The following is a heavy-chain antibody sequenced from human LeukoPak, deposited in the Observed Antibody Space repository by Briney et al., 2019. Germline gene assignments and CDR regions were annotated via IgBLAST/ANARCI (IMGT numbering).Heavy chain of an antibody. D-gene: IGHD3-10*01. CDR1: GGSFSGYY. CDR2: INHSGST. CDR3: ARPYYYGSGSYHY. Sequence: SETLSLTCAVYGGSFSGYYWSWIRQPPGKGLEWIGEINHSGSTNYNPSLKSRVTISVDTSKNQFSLKLSSVTAADTAVYYCARPYYYGSGSYHYWGQGTLVTVSS. J-gene: IGHJ4*02. V-gene: IGHV4-34*01.